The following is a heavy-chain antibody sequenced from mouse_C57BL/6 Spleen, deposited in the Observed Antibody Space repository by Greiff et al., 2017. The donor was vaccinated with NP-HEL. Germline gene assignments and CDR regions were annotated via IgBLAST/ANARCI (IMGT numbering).Heavy chain of an antibody. V-gene: IGHV14-1*01. Sequence: VQLQQSGAELVRPGASVKLSCTASGFNIKDYYMHWVKQRPEQGLEWIGRIDPEDGDTEYAPKFQGKATMTADTSSNTAYLQLSSLTSEDTAVYYCTTEDYGSPFAYWGQGTLVTVSA. CDR1: GFNIKDYY. J-gene: IGHJ3*01. D-gene: IGHD1-1*01. CDR3: TTEDYGSPFAY. CDR2: IDPEDGDT.